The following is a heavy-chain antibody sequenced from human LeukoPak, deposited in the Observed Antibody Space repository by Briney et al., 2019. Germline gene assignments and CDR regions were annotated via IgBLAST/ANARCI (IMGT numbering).Heavy chain of an antibody. CDR1: GFTFSSYG. V-gene: IGHV3-33*08. J-gene: IGHJ5*02. Sequence: GGSLRLSCAASGFTFSSYGMHWVRQAPGKGLEWVAVIWYGGSNKYYADSVKGRFTISRDNSKNTLYLQMNSLRAEDTAVYYCARGYGDRLDCFDPWGQGTLVTVSS. CDR2: IWYGGSNK. CDR3: ARGYGDRLDCFDP. D-gene: IGHD4-17*01.